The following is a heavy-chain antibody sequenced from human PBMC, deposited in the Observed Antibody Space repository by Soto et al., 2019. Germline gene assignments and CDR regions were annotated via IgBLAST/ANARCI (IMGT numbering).Heavy chain of an antibody. V-gene: IGHV4-31*03. CDR1: RGSFSSGGYH. D-gene: IGHD6-25*01. CDR2: VYYRGST. J-gene: IGHJ6*02. CDR3: ARVGVWEQQRSYGMDV. Sequence: SETLSLTCTVSRGSFSSGGYHWSRIPQEPGKGLEWIGYVYYRGSTYYNPSLKSRVTISVDTSKNQFSLKLSSVTAADTAVYYCARVGVWEQQRSYGMDVWGQGTTVT.